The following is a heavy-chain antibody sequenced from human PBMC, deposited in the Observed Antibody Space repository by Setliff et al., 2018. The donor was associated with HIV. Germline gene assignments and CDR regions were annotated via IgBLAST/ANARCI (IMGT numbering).Heavy chain of an antibody. CDR2: AYHRGNT. Sequence: PSETLSLTCAVSGVSTSNNNYWWSWVRQHPGKGLEWIGEAYHRGNTNYNPSLKSRVTMSVDKSLNQVSLKLSSVTAADTAVYFCARLDWFSKNFDFWGQGTLVTVSS. D-gene: IGHD3-3*01. CDR3: ARLDWFSKNFDF. J-gene: IGHJ4*02. V-gene: IGHV4-4*02. CDR1: GVSTSNNNYW.